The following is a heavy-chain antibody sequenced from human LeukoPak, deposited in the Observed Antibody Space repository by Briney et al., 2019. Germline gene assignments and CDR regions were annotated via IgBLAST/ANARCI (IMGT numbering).Heavy chain of an antibody. J-gene: IGHJ5*02. D-gene: IGHD6-25*01. CDR1: GFTFNGYC. CDR3: AKGAAPGKVDWFDP. CDR2: VCGGGSDA. V-gene: IGHV3-23*01. Sequence: GGSLRLSCAASGFTFNGYCVMWVRQAPGEGLEGVSSVCGGGSDAYYADSVKGRFTISRDNSKNSLYLQMNSLRAEDTAVYYWAKGAAPGKVDWFDPWGQGALVTVSS.